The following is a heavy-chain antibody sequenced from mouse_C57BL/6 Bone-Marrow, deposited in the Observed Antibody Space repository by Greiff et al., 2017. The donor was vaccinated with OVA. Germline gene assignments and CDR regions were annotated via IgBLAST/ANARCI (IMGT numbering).Heavy chain of an antibody. Sequence: EVMLVESGGGLVKPGGSLKLSCAASGFTFSSYAMSWVRQTPEKRLEWVATISDGGSYTYYPDNVKGRFTISRDNAKNNLYLQMSHLKSEDTAMYYCARGASVPFAYWGQGTLVTVSA. CDR3: ARGASVPFAY. V-gene: IGHV5-4*03. D-gene: IGHD6-1*01. CDR1: GFTFSSYA. J-gene: IGHJ3*01. CDR2: ISDGGSYT.